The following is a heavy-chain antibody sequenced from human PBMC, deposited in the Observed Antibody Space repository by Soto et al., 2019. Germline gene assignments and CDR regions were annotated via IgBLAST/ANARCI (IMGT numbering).Heavy chain of an antibody. CDR1: GFTFSSYG. D-gene: IGHD5-12*01. Sequence: QVQLVESGGGVVQPGRSLRLSCAASGFTFSSYGMHWVRQAPGKGLEWVAVIWYDGSNKYYADSVKGRFTISRDNSKNTLYLQMNSLRAEDTAVHYCVTDRGSSVYGILDYWGQGTLVTVSS. J-gene: IGHJ4*02. CDR3: VTDRGSSVYGILDY. CDR2: IWYDGSNK. V-gene: IGHV3-33*01.